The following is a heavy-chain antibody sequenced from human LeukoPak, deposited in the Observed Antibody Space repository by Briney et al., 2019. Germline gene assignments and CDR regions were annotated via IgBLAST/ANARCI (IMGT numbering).Heavy chain of an antibody. CDR1: GFTFSSYD. Sequence: GGSLRLSCAASGFTFSSYDMHWVRQATGKGLEWVSAIGTAGDTYYPGSVKGRFTISRENAKNSLYLQMNSLRAGDTAVYYCARAPIAAAAPDYWGQGTLVTVSS. CDR3: ARAPIAAAAPDY. V-gene: IGHV3-13*01. J-gene: IGHJ4*02. CDR2: IGTAGDT. D-gene: IGHD6-13*01.